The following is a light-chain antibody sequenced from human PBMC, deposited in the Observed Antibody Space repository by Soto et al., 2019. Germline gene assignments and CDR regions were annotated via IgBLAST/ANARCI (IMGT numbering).Light chain of an antibody. CDR2: DSS. CDR1: QSVSSY. V-gene: IGKV3-11*01. CDR3: QHRANWLS. J-gene: IGKJ4*01. Sequence: EIVLTQSPATLSLSPGERAILSCRASQSVSSYLAWYQQKPGQSPRLLIYDSSTRATGIPARFSGSGSGTDFTLTISSLEPEDSAIYYCQHRANWLSFGGGTKVEIK.